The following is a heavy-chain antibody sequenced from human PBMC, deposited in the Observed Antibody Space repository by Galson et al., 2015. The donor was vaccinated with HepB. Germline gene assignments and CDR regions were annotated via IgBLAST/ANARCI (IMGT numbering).Heavy chain of an antibody. V-gene: IGHV3-13*04. CDR2: IGTAGDT. CDR3: ARAGYYYDSSGQYYYYGMDV. CDR1: GFTFSSYD. Sequence: SLRLSCAASGFTFSSYDMHWVRQATGKGLEWVSAIGTAGDTYYPGSVKGRFTISRENAKNSLYLQMNSLRAGDTAVYYCARAGYYYDSSGQYYYYGMDVWGQGTTVTVSS. J-gene: IGHJ6*02. D-gene: IGHD3-22*01.